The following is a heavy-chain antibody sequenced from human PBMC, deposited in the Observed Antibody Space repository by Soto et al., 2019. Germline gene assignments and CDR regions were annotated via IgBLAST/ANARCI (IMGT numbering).Heavy chain of an antibody. D-gene: IGHD4-17*01. V-gene: IGHV1-18*04. CDR2: ISAYSGNT. CDR3: ARVVKAGDYGDYGRYYFDS. Sequence: QVQLVQSGAEVKKPGASVKVSCKASGYTCTTYGITWVRQAPGQGLEWMGWISAYSGNTNYAQKLQGRLTVTTDTSTNTAYMDLRSLRSDDTAVYYCARVVKAGDYGDYGRYYFDSWGHGTLVTVSS. J-gene: IGHJ4*01. CDR1: GYTCTTYG.